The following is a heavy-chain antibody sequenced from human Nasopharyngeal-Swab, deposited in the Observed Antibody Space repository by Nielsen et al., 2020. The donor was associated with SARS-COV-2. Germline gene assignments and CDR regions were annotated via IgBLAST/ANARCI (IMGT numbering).Heavy chain of an antibody. J-gene: IGHJ6*02. D-gene: IGHD3-22*01. Sequence: SETLSLTCAVYGGSFNGYYWSWIRQSPGKGLECIGEINHSGSTNYNPSQKSRVTISVDTSKTQFSLKQSSVTAADTAVYYCARGSTMNGYYGMDVWGQGTTVTVSS. CDR2: INHSGST. CDR1: GGSFNGYY. CDR3: ARGSTMNGYYGMDV. V-gene: IGHV4-34*01.